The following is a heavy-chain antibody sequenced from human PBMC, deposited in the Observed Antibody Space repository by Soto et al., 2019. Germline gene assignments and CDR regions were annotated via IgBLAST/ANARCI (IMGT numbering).Heavy chain of an antibody. V-gene: IGHV3-53*04. Sequence: GRSLRLSCAASGFTVSSNYMSWVRQAPGKGLEWVSVIYSGGSTYYADSVKGRFTISRHNSKNTLYLQMNSLRAEDTAVYYCARGYSGNYYESWGHGTLVTVSS. CDR1: GFTVSSNY. J-gene: IGHJ4*01. CDR2: IYSGGST. CDR3: ARGYSGNYYES. D-gene: IGHD1-26*01.